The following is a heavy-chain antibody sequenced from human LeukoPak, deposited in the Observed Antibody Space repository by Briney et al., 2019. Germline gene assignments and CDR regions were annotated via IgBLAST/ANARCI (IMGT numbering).Heavy chain of an antibody. CDR3: ARQSLMSGYYSYYFDY. J-gene: IGHJ4*02. CDR1: GGSISSSSYY. CDR2: IYYSGST. D-gene: IGHD3-22*01. Sequence: PSETLSLTCTVSGGSISSSSYYWAWIRQPPGKGLEWIGTIYYSGSTYYNPSLKSRVTISVDTSKNQFSLKLSSVTAADTAVFYCARQSLMSGYYSYYFDYWGQGTLSPSPQ. V-gene: IGHV4-39*01.